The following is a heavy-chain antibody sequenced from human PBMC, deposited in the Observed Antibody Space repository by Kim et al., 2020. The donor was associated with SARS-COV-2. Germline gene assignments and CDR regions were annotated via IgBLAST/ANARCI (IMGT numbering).Heavy chain of an antibody. D-gene: IGHD1-26*01. CDR2: INPSGGST. Sequence: ASVKVSCKASGYTFTSYYMHWVRQAPGQGLEWMGIINPSGGSTSYAQKFQGRVTMTRDTSTSTVYMELSSLRSEDTAVYYCARVCGAGARCDYFDYWGQGTLVTVSS. V-gene: IGHV1-46*01. J-gene: IGHJ4*02. CDR1: GYTFTSYY. CDR3: ARVCGAGARCDYFDY.